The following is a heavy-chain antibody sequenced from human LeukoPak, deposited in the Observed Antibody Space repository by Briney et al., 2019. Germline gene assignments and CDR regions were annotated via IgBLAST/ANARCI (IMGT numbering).Heavy chain of an antibody. Sequence: PSETLSLTCTVSGYSISSAYYWGWIRQPPGKGVEWIGNIYHSGSTYYNPSLKSRVTISVHTSKNQFSLKLSSVTAADTAVYYCARGQRNYYNYYYMDVWGKGTTVTVSS. CDR1: GYSISSAYY. CDR3: ARGQRNYYNYYYMDV. V-gene: IGHV4-38-2*02. J-gene: IGHJ6*03. CDR2: IYHSGST. D-gene: IGHD5-24*01.